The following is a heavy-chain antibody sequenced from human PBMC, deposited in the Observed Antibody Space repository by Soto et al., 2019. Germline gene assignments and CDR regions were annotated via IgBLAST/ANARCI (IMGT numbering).Heavy chain of an antibody. CDR3: ARDVEARYYFDF. J-gene: IGHJ4*02. Sequence: GESLKISCAASGFTFSTYAMHWVRQAPGKGLEWVAVLSYDGKNIFYASSVKGRFTISRDNSKNTLYLHMTSLRAEDTAVYYCARDVEARYYFDFWGQGTLVTVSS. V-gene: IGHV3-30*04. D-gene: IGHD3-10*01. CDR2: LSYDGKNI. CDR1: GFTFSTYA.